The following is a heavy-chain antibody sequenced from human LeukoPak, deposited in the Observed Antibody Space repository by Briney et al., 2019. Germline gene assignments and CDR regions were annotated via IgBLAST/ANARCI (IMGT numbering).Heavy chain of an antibody. J-gene: IGHJ6*02. D-gene: IGHD3-10*01. CDR3: AKAFGVMCMDV. CDR1: GFTFSSYG. V-gene: IGHV3-30*18. Sequence: PGGSLRLSCAASGFTFSSYGMHWVRQAPGKGLEWVAVISYDGSNKYYADSVKGRFTISRDNSKNTLYLQMNSLRAEDTAVYYCAKAFGVMCMDVWGQGTTVTVSS. CDR2: ISYDGSNK.